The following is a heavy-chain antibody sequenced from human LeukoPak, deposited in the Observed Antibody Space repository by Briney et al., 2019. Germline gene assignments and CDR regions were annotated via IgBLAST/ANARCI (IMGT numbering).Heavy chain of an antibody. D-gene: IGHD1-20*01. J-gene: IGHJ3*02. CDR3: ARNGITGTPDAYDI. CDR1: GYTFTSYG. V-gene: IGHV1-18*01. CDR2: ISAYNGKT. Sequence: ASVKVSCKASGYTFTSYGISWVRQAPGQGLEWMGWISAYNGKTNYAQKLQGRVTLTTDTSTTTAYMELRSLRSDDTAVYYCARNGITGTPDAYDIWGQGTIVTVSS.